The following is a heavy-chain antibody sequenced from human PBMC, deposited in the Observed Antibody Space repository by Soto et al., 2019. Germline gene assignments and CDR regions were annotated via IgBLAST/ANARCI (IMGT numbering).Heavy chain of an antibody. CDR2: INHSGST. CDR1: GGSFSGSY. CDR3: ARGRIWGSYRYTPYYFDY. D-gene: IGHD3-16*02. Sequence: QVQLQQWGAGLLKPSETLSLTCAVYGGSFSGSYWSWIRQPPGKGLEWIGEINHSGSTNYNPSLKSRVTISVDTSKNQFSLKLSSVTAADTAVYYCARGRIWGSYRYTPYYFDYWGQGTLVTVSS. V-gene: IGHV4-34*01. J-gene: IGHJ4*02.